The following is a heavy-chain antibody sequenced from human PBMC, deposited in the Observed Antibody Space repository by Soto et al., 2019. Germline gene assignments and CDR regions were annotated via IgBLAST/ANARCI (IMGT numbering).Heavy chain of an antibody. J-gene: IGHJ6*03. CDR2: IYYSGST. Sequence: QLQLQESGPGLVKPSETLSLTCTVSGGSISSSSYYWGWIRQPPGKGLEWIGSIYYSGSTDYNPSLKSRVTISVDTSKNQFSLKLSSVTAADTAVYYCARTVVPAANYYYYYYMDVWGKGTTVTVSS. V-gene: IGHV4-39*01. CDR3: ARTVVPAANYYYYYYMDV. CDR1: GGSISSSSYY. D-gene: IGHD2-2*01.